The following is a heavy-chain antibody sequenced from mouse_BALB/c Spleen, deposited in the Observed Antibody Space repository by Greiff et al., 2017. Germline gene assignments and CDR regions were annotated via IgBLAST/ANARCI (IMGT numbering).Heavy chain of an antibody. CDR2: IYPSDSYT. J-gene: IGHJ1*01. CDR3: TRANDYDRYFDV. CDR1: GYTFTSYW. Sequence: VQLQQPGAELVRPGASVKLSCKASGYTFTSYWINWVKQRPGQGLEWIGNIYPSDSYTNYNQKFKDKATLTVDKSSSTAYMQLSSPTSEDSAVYYCTRANDYDRYFDVWGAGTTVTVSS. V-gene: IGHV1-69*02. D-gene: IGHD2-4*01.